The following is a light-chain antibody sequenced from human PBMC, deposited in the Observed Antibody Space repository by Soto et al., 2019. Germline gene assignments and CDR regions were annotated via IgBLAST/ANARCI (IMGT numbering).Light chain of an antibody. CDR1: QSVSSN. CDR2: GAS. J-gene: IGKJ4*01. CDR3: QQYNNWPLA. Sequence: EIVMTQSPATLSVSTGERATLSCRASQSVSSNLAGYQQQPGQAPRLLVYGASTRVTGIPARFSGSGSGTEFTLTISRLQSKDFAVYYSQQYNNWPLAFGGGTKVEIK. V-gene: IGKV3-15*01.